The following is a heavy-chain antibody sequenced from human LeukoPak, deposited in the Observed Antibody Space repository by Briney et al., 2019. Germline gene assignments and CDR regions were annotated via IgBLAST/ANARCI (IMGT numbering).Heavy chain of an antibody. D-gene: IGHD6-6*01. CDR3: TRDSREYTSSYV. V-gene: IGHV3-23*01. CDR1: GFTFSSYA. CDR2: ISGSGGST. J-gene: IGHJ4*02. Sequence: PGGSLRLSCAASGFTFSSYAMSWVRQAPGKGLGWVSAISGSGGSTYYADSVKGRFTISRDNSKNTLYLQMNSLRAEDTAIYYCTRDSREYTSSYVWGQGTLVTVSS.